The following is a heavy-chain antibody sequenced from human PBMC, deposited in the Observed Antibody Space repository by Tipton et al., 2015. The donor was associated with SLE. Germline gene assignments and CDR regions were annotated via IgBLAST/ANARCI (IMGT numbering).Heavy chain of an antibody. J-gene: IGHJ6*02. CDR3: GRVISTSPAYYYGMDV. CDR1: GGTFSSYA. CDR2: IIPLLGSP. Sequence: QSGAEVKKPGSSVKVSCKASGGTFSSYAISWVRQAPGQGLEWMGGIIPLLGSPNYSQKFQGRVTITTDESTSTAYMELSSLRSEDPAVYYCGRVISTSPAYYYGMDVWGQGTTVTVSS. D-gene: IGHD2-2*01. V-gene: IGHV1-69*05.